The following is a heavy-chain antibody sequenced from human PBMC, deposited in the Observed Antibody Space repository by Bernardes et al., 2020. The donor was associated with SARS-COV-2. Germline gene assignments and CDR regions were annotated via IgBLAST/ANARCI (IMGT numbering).Heavy chain of an antibody. CDR1: GFNVNTNY. Sequence: GGSLRLSCAASGFNVNTNYMAWVRQAPGKGLEWVAIIYSSGFKYYTDSVKGRFTISRDSSKNKLYLQMNNLRAEDTAVYYCARDSGRGYSYGTLDFLGQGTLVTVSS. CDR2: IYSSGFK. D-gene: IGHD5-18*01. CDR3: ARDSGRGYSYGTLDF. V-gene: IGHV3-53*01. J-gene: IGHJ4*02.